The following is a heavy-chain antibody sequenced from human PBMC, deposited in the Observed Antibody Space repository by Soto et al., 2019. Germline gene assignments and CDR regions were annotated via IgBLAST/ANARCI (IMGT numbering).Heavy chain of an antibody. Sequence: GGSLRLSCAASGFTFSSYGMHWVRQAPGKGLEWVEVISYDGSNKYYADSVKGRFTISRDNSKNTLYLQMNSLRAEDTAVYYCAGFQPLDYWGQGTLVTVSS. CDR3: AGFQPLDY. CDR2: ISYDGSNK. D-gene: IGHD2-2*01. CDR1: GFTFSSYG. V-gene: IGHV3-30*03. J-gene: IGHJ4*02.